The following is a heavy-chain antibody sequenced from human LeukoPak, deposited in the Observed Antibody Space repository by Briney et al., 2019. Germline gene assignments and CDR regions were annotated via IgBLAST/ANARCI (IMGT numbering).Heavy chain of an antibody. CDR1: GGSISSYY. J-gene: IGHJ4*02. D-gene: IGHD4-17*01. Sequence: SETLSLTCTVSGGSISSYYWSWIRQPAGKGLEWIGRIYTSGSTNYNPSLKSRVTMSVDTSKNQFSLKLSSVTAADTAVCYCARANMFGDYQTFDYWGQGTLVTVSS. CDR3: ARANMFGDYQTFDY. CDR2: IYTSGST. V-gene: IGHV4-4*07.